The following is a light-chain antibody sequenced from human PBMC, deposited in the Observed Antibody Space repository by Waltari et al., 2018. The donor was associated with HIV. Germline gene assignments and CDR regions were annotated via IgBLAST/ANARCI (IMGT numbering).Light chain of an antibody. CDR1: NSNIGSSS. Sequence: QPVLTQLPSMSGTPGQTVTISCSGSNSNIGSSSMYWYQHLPGTTPRLLIYSNNERPAGSPDRVSGSKSGTSASRTISGLRSEDEADYYCATWDESQSFQVFGGGTKVTVL. V-gene: IGLV1-47*01. J-gene: IGLJ3*02. CDR3: ATWDESQSFQV. CDR2: SNN.